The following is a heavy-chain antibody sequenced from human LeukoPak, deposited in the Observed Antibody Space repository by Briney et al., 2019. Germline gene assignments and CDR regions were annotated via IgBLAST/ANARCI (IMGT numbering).Heavy chain of an antibody. V-gene: IGHV3-23*01. CDR1: GFTFSSYA. Sequence: PGGSLRLSCAASGFTFSSYAMSWVRQAPGKGLEWVSAISGSGGSTYYADSVKGRFTISRDNSKNTLYLQMNSLRAEDTAVYYCAKGILYYYGSGSYYAHWGQGTLVSVSS. D-gene: IGHD3-10*01. CDR2: ISGSGGST. CDR3: AKGILYYYGSGSYYAH. J-gene: IGHJ4*02.